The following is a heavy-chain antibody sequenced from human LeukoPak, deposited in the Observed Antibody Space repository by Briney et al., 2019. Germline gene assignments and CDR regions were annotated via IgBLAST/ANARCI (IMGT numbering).Heavy chain of an antibody. CDR1: RFTFSDYY. Sequence: NSGGSLRLSCAASRFTFSDYYMSWIRQAPGKGLEWIRYIYYSGSTNYNPSLKSRVTISVDTSKNQFSLKLSSVTAADTAVYYCARATPSRYYFDYWGQGTLVTVSS. V-gene: IGHV4-59*12. CDR2: IYYSGST. CDR3: ARATPSRYYFDY. D-gene: IGHD5-12*01. J-gene: IGHJ4*02.